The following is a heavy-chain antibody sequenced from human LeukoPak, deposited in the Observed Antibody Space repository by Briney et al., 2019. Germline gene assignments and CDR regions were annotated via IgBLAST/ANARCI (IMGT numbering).Heavy chain of an antibody. V-gene: IGHV6-1*01. Sequence: PSQTLSLTCAISGDSVSSTSAGWNWIRQSPSRGLEWLGRTYYRSKWYNEYAVSVKSRITVNPDTSNNQFSLQLISVTPEDTAVYYCARGGSYAFDIWGQGTMVTVSS. CDR1: GDSVSSTSAG. CDR2: TYYRSKWYN. CDR3: ARGGSYAFDI. J-gene: IGHJ3*02.